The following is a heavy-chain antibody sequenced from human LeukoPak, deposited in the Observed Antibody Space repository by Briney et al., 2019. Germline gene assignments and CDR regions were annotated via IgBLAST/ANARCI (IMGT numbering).Heavy chain of an antibody. CDR1: GGSISSGSYY. CDR2: IYTSGST. D-gene: IGHD6-13*01. J-gene: IGHJ1*01. Sequence: PSQTLSLTCTVSGGSISSGSYYWSWIRQPAGKGLEWIGRIYTSGSTNYNPSLKSRVTISVDTSKNQFSLKLSSVTAADTAVYYCARDRGSSSWYRSEYFQHWGQGTLVTVSS. CDR3: ARDRGSSSWYRSEYFQH. V-gene: IGHV4-61*02.